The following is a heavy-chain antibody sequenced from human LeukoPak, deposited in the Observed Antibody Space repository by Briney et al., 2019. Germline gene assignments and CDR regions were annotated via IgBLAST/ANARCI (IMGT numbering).Heavy chain of an antibody. CDR3: TTGGDFWSGYPDNFDF. D-gene: IGHD3-3*01. V-gene: IGHV3-15*07. J-gene: IGHJ4*02. CDR1: GFIFTNAW. CDR2: IKMKSDGGTT. Sequence: PGGSLRLSCAASGFIFTNAWMNWVRQAPGKGLEWVGRIKMKSDGGTTDYAALVKGRFTISRDDSKNRLYLQMNSLKTEDTAVYYCTTGGDFWSGYPDNFDFWGQGTLVTVSS.